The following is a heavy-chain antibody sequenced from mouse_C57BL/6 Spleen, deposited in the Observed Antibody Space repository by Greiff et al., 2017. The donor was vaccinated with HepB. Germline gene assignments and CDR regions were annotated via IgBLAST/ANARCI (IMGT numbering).Heavy chain of an antibody. CDR3: ARRGYSNSFFDY. CDR2: ISSGGSYT. CDR1: GFTFSSYG. J-gene: IGHJ2*01. V-gene: IGHV5-6*02. D-gene: IGHD2-5*01. Sequence: EVKLMESGGDLVKPGGSLKLSCAASGFTFSSYGMSWVRQTPDKRLEWVATISSGGSYTYYPDSVKGRFTISRDNAKNTLYLQMSSLKSEDTAMYYCARRGYSNSFFDYWGQGTTLTVSS.